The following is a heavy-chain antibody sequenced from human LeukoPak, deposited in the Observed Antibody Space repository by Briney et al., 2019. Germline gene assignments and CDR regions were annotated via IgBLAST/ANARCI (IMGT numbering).Heavy chain of an antibody. J-gene: IGHJ4*02. V-gene: IGHV1-2*02. Sequence: GASVKVSCKASGYTFTGYYMHWVRQAPGQGLEWMGWINPNSGGTNYAQKFQGRVTMTRDTSISTAYMELSRLRSDDTAVYYCAREGWFGELFGSGDFDYWGQGTLVTVSS. CDR1: GYTFTGYY. D-gene: IGHD3-10*01. CDR3: AREGWFGELFGSGDFDY. CDR2: INPNSGGT.